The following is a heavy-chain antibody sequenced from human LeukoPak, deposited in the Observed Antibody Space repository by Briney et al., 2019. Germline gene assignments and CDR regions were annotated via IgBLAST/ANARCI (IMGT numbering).Heavy chain of an antibody. CDR2: INHSGST. D-gene: IGHD1-26*01. Sequence: PSETLSLTCAVYGGSSSGYYWSWIRQPPGKGLEWIGEINHSGSTNYNPSLKSRVTISVDTSKNQFSLKLSSVTAADTAVYYCARGRILSGSYFGYWGQGTLVTVSS. CDR3: ARGRILSGSYFGY. V-gene: IGHV4-34*01. J-gene: IGHJ4*02. CDR1: GGSSSGYY.